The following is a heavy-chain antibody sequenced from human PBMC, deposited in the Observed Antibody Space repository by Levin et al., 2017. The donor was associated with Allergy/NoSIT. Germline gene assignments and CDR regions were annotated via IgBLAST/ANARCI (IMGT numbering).Heavy chain of an antibody. CDR2: ISSSSSYI. J-gene: IGHJ4*02. CDR1: GFTFSSYS. D-gene: IGHD5-18*01. CDR3: ARGGVYNYGSDY. V-gene: IGHV3-21*01. Sequence: GGSLRLSCAASGFTFSSYSMNWVRQAPGKGLEWVSSISSSSSYIYYADSVKGRFTISRDNAQNSLYLQMISLRAEDTAVYYCARGGVYNYGSDYWGQGTLVTVSS.